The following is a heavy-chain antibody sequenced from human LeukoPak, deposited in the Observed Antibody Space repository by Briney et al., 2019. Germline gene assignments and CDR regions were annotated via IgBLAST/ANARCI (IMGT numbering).Heavy chain of an antibody. Sequence: SQTLSLTCTVSGGSISSSGYYWSWIRQHPGKGPEWIGYIYYSGSTYYNPSLKSRLTMSVDTSKNQFSLKLSSVTAADTAVYYCARDTTGTTAGAFDIWGQGTMVTVSS. CDR1: GGSISSSGYY. CDR2: IYYSGST. J-gene: IGHJ3*02. CDR3: ARDTTGTTAGAFDI. D-gene: IGHD1-1*01. V-gene: IGHV4-31*03.